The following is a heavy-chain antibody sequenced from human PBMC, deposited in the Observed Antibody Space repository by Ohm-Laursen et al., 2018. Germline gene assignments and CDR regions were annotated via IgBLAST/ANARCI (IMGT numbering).Heavy chain of an antibody. Sequence: SLRLSCAASGFTVSSNYMSWVRQAPGKGLEWVSSISSSSSYIYYADSVKGRFTISRDNAKNSLYLQMNSLRAEDTAVYYCASAAVAEPYYFDYWGQGTLVTVSS. V-gene: IGHV3-21*01. CDR3: ASAAVAEPYYFDY. J-gene: IGHJ4*02. D-gene: IGHD6-19*01. CDR1: GFTVSSNY. CDR2: ISSSSSYI.